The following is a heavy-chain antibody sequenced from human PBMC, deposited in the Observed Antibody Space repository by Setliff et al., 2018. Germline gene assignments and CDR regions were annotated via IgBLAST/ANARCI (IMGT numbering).Heavy chain of an antibody. V-gene: IGHV4-34*01. J-gene: IGHJ6*03. Sequence: PSETLSLTCAVYGGSFSGYYWSWIRQPPGKRLEWIGIIYHDGRAYYSTSLKSRVNLSLDMSKTQFSLHLNSVTAADTAVYYCAREQWLDPPGYYYMDVWAKGTTVTVSS. CDR1: GGSFSGYY. CDR3: AREQWLDPPGYYYMDV. CDR2: IYHDGRA. D-gene: IGHD6-19*01.